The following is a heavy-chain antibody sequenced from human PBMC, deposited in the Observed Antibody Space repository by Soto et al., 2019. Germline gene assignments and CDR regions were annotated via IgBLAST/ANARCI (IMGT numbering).Heavy chain of an antibody. CDR1: GYSISSGYY. J-gene: IGHJ4*02. D-gene: IGHD3-10*01. V-gene: IGHV4-38-2*01. Sequence: PSETLSLTCAVSGYSISSGYYWGWLRQPPGKGLEWIGSIYHGGSTYYNPSLNSRVTLSIDMTNNHVSLILNSVTAADTAVYYCARGPGGFGEFSLDYWGQGTLVTVSS. CDR2: IYHGGST. CDR3: ARGPGGFGEFSLDY.